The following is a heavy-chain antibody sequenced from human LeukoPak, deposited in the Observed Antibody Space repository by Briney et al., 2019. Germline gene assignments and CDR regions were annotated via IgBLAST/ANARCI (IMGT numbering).Heavy chain of an antibody. CDR2: IFPIFGTA. CDR1: GGTFSSYA. Sequence: SVKVSCKASGGTFSSYAISWVRQAPGQGLEWMGGIFPIFGTANYAQKFQGRVTITADESTSTAYMELSSLRSEDTAVYYCARGPNGLGYYDSASYYYYGMDVWGQGTTVTVSS. J-gene: IGHJ6*02. CDR3: ARGPNGLGYYDSASYYYYGMDV. D-gene: IGHD3-22*01. V-gene: IGHV1-69*13.